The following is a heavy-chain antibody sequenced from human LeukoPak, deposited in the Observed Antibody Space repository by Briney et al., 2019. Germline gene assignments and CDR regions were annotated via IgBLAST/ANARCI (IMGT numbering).Heavy chain of an antibody. CDR3: ASGGLGARKYYSDPFHY. J-gene: IGHJ4*02. V-gene: IGHV3-53*01. D-gene: IGHD3-10*01. CDR1: GFTVSSNY. CDR2: IYSAGST. Sequence: GGSLRLSCAASGFTVSSNYMSWVRQAPGKGLEWVSIIYSAGSTYYAGSVRGRFTISRDNSKNTVCLQMNSLRAEDTAVYYCASGGLGARKYYSDPFHYWGQGTLVTVSS.